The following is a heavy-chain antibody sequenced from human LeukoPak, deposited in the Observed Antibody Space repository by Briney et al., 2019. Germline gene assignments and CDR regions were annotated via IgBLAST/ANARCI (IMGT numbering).Heavy chain of an antibody. J-gene: IGHJ3*02. Sequence: GGSLRLSCAASGFTFSSYSMNWVRQAPGKGLEWVSSISTSSIYIYYADSVKGRFTISRDNAKNSLYLQMNSLRAEDTAVYYCARDFPYDSSGFDAFDIWGQGTMVTVSS. V-gene: IGHV3-21*01. D-gene: IGHD3-22*01. CDR3: ARDFPYDSSGFDAFDI. CDR2: ISTSSIYI. CDR1: GFTFSSYS.